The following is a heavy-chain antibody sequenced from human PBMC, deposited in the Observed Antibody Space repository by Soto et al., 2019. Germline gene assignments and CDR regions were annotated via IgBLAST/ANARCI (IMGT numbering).Heavy chain of an antibody. CDR1: GFTFSSYA. J-gene: IGHJ4*02. Sequence: GGSLRLSCAASGFTFSSYAMSWVRQAPGKGLEWVSAISGSGGSTYYADSVKGRFTISRDNSKNTLYLQMNSLRAEDTAVYYCAKGAEYYYDSSGYYFGYWGQGTLVTVSS. V-gene: IGHV3-23*01. D-gene: IGHD3-22*01. CDR2: ISGSGGST. CDR3: AKGAEYYYDSSGYYFGY.